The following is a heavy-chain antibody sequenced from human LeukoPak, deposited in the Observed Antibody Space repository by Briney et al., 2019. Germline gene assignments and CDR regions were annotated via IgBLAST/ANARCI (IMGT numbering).Heavy chain of an antibody. CDR1: GGSISSSSNY. CDR3: ARESIAAADSYYFYYMDV. CDR2: IYHSGNT. V-gene: IGHV4-39*01. Sequence: SETLSLTCTVSGGSISSSSNYWGWIRQPPGKGLDWIGNIYHSGNTYYNPSLKSRVTISVDTSKNQFSLKLSSVTAADTAVYFCARESIAAADSYYFYYMDVWGKGTTVTVSS. D-gene: IGHD6-13*01. J-gene: IGHJ6*03.